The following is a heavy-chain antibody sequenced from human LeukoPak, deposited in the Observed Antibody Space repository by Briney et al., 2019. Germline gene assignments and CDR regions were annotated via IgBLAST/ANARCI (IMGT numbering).Heavy chain of an antibody. CDR1: GGSITSYY. V-gene: IGHV4-59*12. Sequence: SSETLSLTCTVSGGSITSYYWSWIRQPPGKGLEWIGYIYHSGSTYYNPSLKSRVTISVDRSKNQFSLKLSSVTAADTAVYYCATSGESIVGALDYWGQGTLVTVSS. J-gene: IGHJ4*02. D-gene: IGHD1-26*01. CDR2: IYHSGST. CDR3: ATSGESIVGALDY.